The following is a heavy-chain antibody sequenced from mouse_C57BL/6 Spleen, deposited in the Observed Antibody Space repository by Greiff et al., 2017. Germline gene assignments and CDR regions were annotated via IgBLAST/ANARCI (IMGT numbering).Heavy chain of an antibody. V-gene: IGHV1-5*01. CDR2: IYPGNSDT. CDR3: TRDDGYIRGYFDV. CDR1: GYTFTSYW. J-gene: IGHJ1*03. Sequence: EVQLQQSGTVLARPGASVKMSCKTSGYTFTSYWMHWVKQRPGQGLEWIGAIYPGNSDTSYNQKFKGKAKLTAVTSASTAYMELSSLTNEDSAVYYCTRDDGYIRGYFDVWGTGTTVTVSS. D-gene: IGHD2-3*01.